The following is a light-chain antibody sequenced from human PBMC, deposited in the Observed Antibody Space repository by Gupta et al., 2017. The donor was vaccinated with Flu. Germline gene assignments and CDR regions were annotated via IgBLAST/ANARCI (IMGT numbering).Light chain of an antibody. J-gene: IGLJ2*01. CDR1: SSDIGGYNY. CDR2: EVN. Sequence: QSALTQPASVSGSPGQSIAISCTGTSSDIGGYNYVSWYQQYPGKAPKLMIYEVNNRPSGVSDRFSGSKSGNTASLTISGLQAEDEADYYCNSYTSNSTYVFGGGTKLTVL. CDR3: NSYTSNSTYV. V-gene: IGLV2-14*01.